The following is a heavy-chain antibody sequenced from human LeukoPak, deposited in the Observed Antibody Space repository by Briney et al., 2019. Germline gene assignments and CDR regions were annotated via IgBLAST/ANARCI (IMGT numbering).Heavy chain of an antibody. CDR2: ISSSGSTI. Sequence: GGSLRLSCVASGFTFSDHYMHWIRQAPGKGLEWVSYISSSGSTISYADSVKGRFTISRDNAKNSLYLQMNSLRAEDTAVYYCASPPAWSGYYTKTFGYMDVWGKGATLTVSS. J-gene: IGHJ6*03. D-gene: IGHD3-3*01. CDR1: GFTFSDHY. V-gene: IGHV3-11*01. CDR3: ASPPAWSGYYTKTFGYMDV.